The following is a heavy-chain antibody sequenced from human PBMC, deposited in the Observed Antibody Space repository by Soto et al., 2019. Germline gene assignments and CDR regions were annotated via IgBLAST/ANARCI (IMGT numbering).Heavy chain of an antibody. CDR3: AKDRGVRGVTSGMDV. Sequence: QVQLVESGGGVVQPGRSLRLSCAASGFTFSSYGMHWVRQAPGKGLEWVAVISYDGSNKYYADSVKGRFTISRDNSKNTLYLQMNSLRAEDTAVYYCAKDRGVRGVTSGMDVWGQGTTVTVSS. CDR2: ISYDGSNK. CDR1: GFTFSSYG. V-gene: IGHV3-30*18. D-gene: IGHD3-10*01. J-gene: IGHJ6*02.